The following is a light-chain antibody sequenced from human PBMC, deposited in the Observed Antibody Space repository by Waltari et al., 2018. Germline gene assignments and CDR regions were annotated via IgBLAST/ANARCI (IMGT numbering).Light chain of an antibody. J-gene: IGLJ3*02. CDR2: ADN. Sequence: QSVLTQPPSVSGAPGQRVPIPCPGSTSNIGAGFDVPWYQHLQGTAPKLLISADNTRPSGVSDRFSGSQSGTSASLAITGLQAEDEADYYCQSYDSSLSGWVFGGGTKLTVL. CDR3: QSYDSSLSGWV. CDR1: TSNIGAGFD. V-gene: IGLV1-40*01.